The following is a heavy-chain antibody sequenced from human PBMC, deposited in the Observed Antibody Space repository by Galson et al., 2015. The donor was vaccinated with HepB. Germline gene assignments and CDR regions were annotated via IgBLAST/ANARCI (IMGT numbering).Heavy chain of an antibody. Sequence: SVKVSCKASGYTFTSYAMHWVRQAPGQRLEWMGWINAGNGNTKYSQKFQGRVTITRDTSASTAYMELSSLRSEDTAVYYCARAGATPRGYYYYYYMDVWGKGTTVTVSS. D-gene: IGHD5-12*01. CDR1: GYTFTSYA. V-gene: IGHV1-3*01. CDR2: INAGNGNT. CDR3: ARAGATPRGYYYYYYMDV. J-gene: IGHJ6*03.